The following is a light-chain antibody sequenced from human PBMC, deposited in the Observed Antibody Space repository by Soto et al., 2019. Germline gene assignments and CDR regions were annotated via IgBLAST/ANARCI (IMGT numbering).Light chain of an antibody. Sequence: EIVMTQSPATLSVSPGERATLSCRASQSVAGNLAWYQQKPGQSPRLLIYGASTRPTGIPARFSGSGSGTEFTLTISSLQSEDFAVYYCQHYNNWPRTVGQGTKVEIK. V-gene: IGKV3-15*01. CDR1: QSVAGN. CDR2: GAS. CDR3: QHYNNWPRT. J-gene: IGKJ1*01.